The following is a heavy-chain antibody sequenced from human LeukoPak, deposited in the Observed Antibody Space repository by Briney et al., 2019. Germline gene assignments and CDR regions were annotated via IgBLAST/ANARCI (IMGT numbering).Heavy chain of an antibody. D-gene: IGHD5-18*01. CDR3: AGYSYGVRPS. J-gene: IGHJ5*02. V-gene: IGHV6-1*01. CDR1: GDIVSSNSAT. CDR2: TYYRSKWYN. Sequence: PSQTLSLTCVISGDIVSSNSATWNWIRQSPSRGLEWLGRTYYRSKWYNDYAVSVKSRITINPDTSKNQFSLHLNSVTPEDTAVYYCAGYSYGVRPSWGQGTLVTVSS.